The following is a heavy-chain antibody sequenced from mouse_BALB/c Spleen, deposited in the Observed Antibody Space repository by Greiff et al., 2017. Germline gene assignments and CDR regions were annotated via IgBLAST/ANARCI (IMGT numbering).Heavy chain of an antibody. CDR3: ARHYYGSSYGFDY. CDR2: INPYNGDT. Sequence: VQLQQSGPELVKPGASVKISCKASGYSFTGYFMNWVMQSHGKSLEWIGRINPYNGDTFYNQKFKGKATLTVAKSSSTAHMELRSLASEDSAVYYCARHYYGSSYGFDYWGQGTTLTVSS. V-gene: IGHV1-20*02. J-gene: IGHJ2*01. D-gene: IGHD1-1*01. CDR1: GYSFTGYF.